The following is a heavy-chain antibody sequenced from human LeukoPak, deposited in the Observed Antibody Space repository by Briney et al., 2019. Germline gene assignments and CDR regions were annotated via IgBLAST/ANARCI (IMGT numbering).Heavy chain of an antibody. CDR2: ISGSGNFI. Sequence: GGSLRLSCAASGFTFTSYTMNWVRQAPGKGLEWISHISGSGNFIYYADSVEGRFSISRDNAKNSLYLQINSLRVEDTAVYYCARGFPLGWWYFDYWGQGILVTVSS. CDR1: GFTFTSYT. J-gene: IGHJ4*02. D-gene: IGHD2-15*01. CDR3: ARGFPLGWWYFDY. V-gene: IGHV3-48*01.